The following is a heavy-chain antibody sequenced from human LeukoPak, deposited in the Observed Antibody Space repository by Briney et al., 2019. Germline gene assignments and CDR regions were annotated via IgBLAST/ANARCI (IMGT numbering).Heavy chain of an antibody. D-gene: IGHD2-2*01. CDR1: GFTFSSYG. J-gene: IGHJ5*02. CDR3: ARDSGAAISWFDP. CDR2: IWYDGSNK. V-gene: IGHV3-33*01. Sequence: GSLRLFCAASGFTFSSYGMHWVRQAPGKGLEWGAVIWYDGSNKYYADSVKGRFTISRDNSKNTLYLQMNSLRAEDTAVYYCARDSGAAISWFDPWGQGTLVTVSS.